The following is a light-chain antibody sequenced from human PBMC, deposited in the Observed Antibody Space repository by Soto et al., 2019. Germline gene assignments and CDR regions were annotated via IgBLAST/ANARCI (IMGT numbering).Light chain of an antibody. J-gene: IGKJ5*01. CDR3: LQHNSYPSIT. CDR2: AAS. V-gene: IGKV1-17*01. CDR1: QGIRND. Sequence: DIHMAQSPPSLSASVGDRVTITCRASQGIRNDLGWYQQKPGKAPKRLIYAASSLQSGVPSRFSGSGSGTEFSLTISSLQPEDLATYYCLQHNSYPSITFGQGTRLEIK.